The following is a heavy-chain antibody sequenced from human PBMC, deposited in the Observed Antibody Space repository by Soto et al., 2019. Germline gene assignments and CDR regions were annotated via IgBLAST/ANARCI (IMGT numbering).Heavy chain of an antibody. D-gene: IGHD2-2*02. CDR1: GFTLASYT. CDR3: TRDKDCSSTSCYNAFDI. Sequence: GVSLRLSCAASGFTLASYTMHWVRQAPGKGLGWVAVISYDGGNKYYTDSVKGRFTISRDNSKNTLYLQMNSLRAEDTAVYYCTRDKDCSSTSCYNAFDIWGQGTVVTVSS. CDR2: ISYDGGNK. V-gene: IGHV3-30-3*01. J-gene: IGHJ3*02.